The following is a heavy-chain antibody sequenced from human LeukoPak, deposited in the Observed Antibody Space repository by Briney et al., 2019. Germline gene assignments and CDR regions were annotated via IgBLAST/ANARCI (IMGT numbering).Heavy chain of an antibody. D-gene: IGHD3-22*01. J-gene: IGHJ4*02. CDR3: ARDRGYYDSSARYHFDY. V-gene: IGHV4-39*07. CDR1: GGSISSSSYY. Sequence: SETLSLTCTVSGGSISSSSYYWGWIRQPPGKGLEWIGSIYYSGSTYYNPSLKSRVTISVDTSKNQFSLKLSSVTAADTAVYYCARDRGYYDSSARYHFDYWGQGTLVTVSS. CDR2: IYYSGST.